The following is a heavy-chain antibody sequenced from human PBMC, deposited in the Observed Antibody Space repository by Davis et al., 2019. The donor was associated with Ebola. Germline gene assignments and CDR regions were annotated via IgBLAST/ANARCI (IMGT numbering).Heavy chain of an antibody. Sequence: SETLSLTCAVYGGSFSGYDWTWIRQPPGKGLEWIGAINHSGSTNYNPSLKSRVTISVDRSKNQFSLNLSSVTAADTAVYYCARAYSSAWFWFDPWGQGTVVTVSS. J-gene: IGHJ5*02. CDR3: ARAYSSAWFWFDP. CDR2: INHSGST. V-gene: IGHV4-34*01. D-gene: IGHD6-19*01. CDR1: GGSFSGYD.